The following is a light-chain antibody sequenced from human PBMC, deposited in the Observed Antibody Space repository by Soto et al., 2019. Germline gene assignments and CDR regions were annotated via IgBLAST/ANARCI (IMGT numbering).Light chain of an antibody. V-gene: IGKV1-39*01. J-gene: IGKJ1*01. CDR1: QSISSY. Sequence: DIQLTQSPSFLSASVGDRVTITCRASQSISSYLNWYQQKPGKAPKLLIYAASSLQSGVPSRFSGSGSGTDFTLTISSLQPEDFATYYCQQSYSTPWTVGQGTKVDSK. CDR3: QQSYSTPWT. CDR2: AAS.